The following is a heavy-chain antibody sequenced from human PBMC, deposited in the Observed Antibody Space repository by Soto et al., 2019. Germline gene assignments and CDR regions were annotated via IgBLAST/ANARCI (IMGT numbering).Heavy chain of an antibody. D-gene: IGHD6-19*01. CDR3: ARGVAGSGFDL. CDR1: GDSVSSNTAA. CDR2: TYYRSNWRH. J-gene: IGHJ4*02. V-gene: IGHV6-1*01. Sequence: SQTLSLTCAISGDSVSSNTAAWNWIGSSPSRGLEWLGRTYYRSNWRHDYAVSVKSRITVNPDTSKNHFSLQLNSVTPDDTAVYYCARGVAGSGFDLWGQGTLVTVYS.